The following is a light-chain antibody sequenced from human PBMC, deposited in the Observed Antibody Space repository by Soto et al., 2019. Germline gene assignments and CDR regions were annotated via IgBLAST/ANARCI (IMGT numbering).Light chain of an antibody. CDR1: QSVDSRY. Sequence: EIVLTQSPGTLSLSPGERATLYCRASQSVDSRYLAWYQQKPGQAPRLLIYGASSRATGTPDRFSGSGSGTDFTLTISRLEPEDVEVYYCQQYRSSPWMYTFGQGTKLEIK. CDR2: GAS. V-gene: IGKV3-20*01. J-gene: IGKJ2*01. CDR3: QQYRSSPWMYT.